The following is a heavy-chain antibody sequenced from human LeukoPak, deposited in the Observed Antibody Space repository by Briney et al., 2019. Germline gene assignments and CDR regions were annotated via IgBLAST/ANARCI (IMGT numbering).Heavy chain of an antibody. J-gene: IGHJ5*02. CDR1: GYTFTGYY. CDR3: ARGIGTTVIRNWFDP. V-gene: IGHV1-2*02. D-gene: IGHD4-17*01. CDR2: INPNSGGT. Sequence: ASVKVSCKASGYTFTGYYMHWVRQAPGQGLEWMGWINPNSGGTSYAQKFQGRVTMTRDMSTSTVYMELSSLRSEDTAVYYCARGIGTTVIRNWFDPWGQGTLVTVSS.